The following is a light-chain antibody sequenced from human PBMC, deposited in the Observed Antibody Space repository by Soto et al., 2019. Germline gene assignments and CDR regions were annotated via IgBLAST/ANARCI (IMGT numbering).Light chain of an antibody. CDR1: QSIGTW. V-gene: IGKV1-5*03. J-gene: IGKJ2*01. CDR3: QLYNTYSPT. CDR2: KAS. Sequence: DIPMTQSPSTLSASVGDRVTITGRASQSIGTWLAWYQERPGKAPKLLIYKASTLERGVPSRFSGSGSGTEFTLTISSLQPDDFATYYCQLYNTYSPTLGQGTKLEI.